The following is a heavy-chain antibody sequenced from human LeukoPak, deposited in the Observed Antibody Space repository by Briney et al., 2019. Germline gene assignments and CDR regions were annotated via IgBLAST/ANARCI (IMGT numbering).Heavy chain of an antibody. D-gene: IGHD2-2*01. V-gene: IGHV5-51*01. CDR1: GYNFTSYW. CDR3: ARLLGPDCSSTNCYEYFDS. Sequence: GESLKISCKASGYNFTSYWIAWVRQMPGKGLEWVGIIYPGDSDTTYSPSFQGQVTISADKSISTAYLQWSSLKASDTAMFYCARLLGPDCSSTNCYEYFDSWGQGTLVTVSS. J-gene: IGHJ4*02. CDR2: IYPGDSDT.